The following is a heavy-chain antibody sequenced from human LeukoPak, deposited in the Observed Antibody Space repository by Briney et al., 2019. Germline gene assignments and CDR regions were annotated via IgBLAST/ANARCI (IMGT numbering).Heavy chain of an antibody. CDR2: INTNSGGI. CDR3: ARGGKVVVAANFDY. CDR1: GYTFTGYY. V-gene: IGHV1-2*02. J-gene: IGHJ4*02. D-gene: IGHD2-15*01. Sequence: ASVKVSCKASGYTFTGYYMHWVRQAPGQGLEWMGWINTNSGGINYAQKLQGRVTITRDTAISTVYMELSRLRSDDTAVYYCARGGKVVVAANFDYWGQGTLVTVSS.